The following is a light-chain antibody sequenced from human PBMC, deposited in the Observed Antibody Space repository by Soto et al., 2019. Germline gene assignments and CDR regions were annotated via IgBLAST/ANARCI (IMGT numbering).Light chain of an antibody. CDR3: QQSYSTPYP. CDR1: QSISSY. V-gene: IGKV1-39*01. CDR2: AAS. Sequence: DIQMTQSPSSLSASVGDRVTITCRASQSISSYLNWYQQKPGKAPKLLIYAASSLQSGVTSRFIGSGSGTDFTLTISSLQPEDFATYYCQQSYSTPYPFGQGTKLEIK. J-gene: IGKJ2*01.